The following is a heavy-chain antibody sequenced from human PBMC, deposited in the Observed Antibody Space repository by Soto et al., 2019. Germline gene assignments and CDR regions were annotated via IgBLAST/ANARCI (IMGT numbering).Heavy chain of an antibody. J-gene: IGHJ6*02. Sequence: GASVKVSCKASGYTFTSYYMHWVRQAPGQGLEWTGIINPSGGSTSYAQKFQGRVTMTRDTSTSTVYMELSSLRSGDTAVYYCAREEMATNSYYYYYYGMDVWGQGTTVTVSS. V-gene: IGHV1-46*01. D-gene: IGHD1-26*01. CDR1: GYTFTSYY. CDR3: AREEMATNSYYYYYYGMDV. CDR2: INPSGGST.